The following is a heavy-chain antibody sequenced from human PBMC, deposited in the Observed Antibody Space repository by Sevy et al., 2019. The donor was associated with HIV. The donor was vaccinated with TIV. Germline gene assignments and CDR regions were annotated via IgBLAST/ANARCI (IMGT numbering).Heavy chain of an antibody. V-gene: IGHV3-49*04. J-gene: IGHJ4*02. CDR3: TREGRGGFDY. Sequence: GGSLRLSCTASGFTFGDYAMSWVHQAPGKGLEWVGFIRSKAYGGTTEYAASVKGRLTISRDDSKSIAYLQMNSLKTEDTAVYYCTREGRGGFDYWGQGTLVTVSS. D-gene: IGHD3-16*01. CDR1: GFTFGDYA. CDR2: IRSKAYGGTT.